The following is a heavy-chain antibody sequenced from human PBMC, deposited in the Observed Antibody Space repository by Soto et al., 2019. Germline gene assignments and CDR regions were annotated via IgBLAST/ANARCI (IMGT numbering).Heavy chain of an antibody. V-gene: IGHV4-39*01. CDR2: IYYIGNT. J-gene: IGHJ4*02. CDR1: NGSISSRSSY. CDR3: GGQDYGAKGYYFEN. D-gene: IGHD4-17*01. Sequence: QLQLQESGSGLVKPSETLSLTCIVSNGSISSRSSYWGWIRQTPGKGLEWIGSIYYIGNTYYNPSLKRRVTISIDTSKTQFSLKMKSVTAADTAVYFCGGQDYGAKGYYFENWGQGALVTVSS.